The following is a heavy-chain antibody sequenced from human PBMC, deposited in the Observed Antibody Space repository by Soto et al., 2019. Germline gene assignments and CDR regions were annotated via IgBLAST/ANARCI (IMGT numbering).Heavy chain of an antibody. CDR1: GGTFSSYA. V-gene: IGHV1-69*01. CDR3: ARYCSSTSCYPYYYYYGMDV. CDR2: IIPIFGTA. D-gene: IGHD2-2*01. Sequence: QVQLVQSGAEVKKPGSSVKVSCKASGGTFSSYAISWVRQAPGQGLEWMGGIIPIFGTANYAQKFQGRVMITADESTSRAYMEVSSLRCEDNAVYYCARYCSSTSCYPYYYYYGMDVWGQGTTVTVSS. J-gene: IGHJ6*02.